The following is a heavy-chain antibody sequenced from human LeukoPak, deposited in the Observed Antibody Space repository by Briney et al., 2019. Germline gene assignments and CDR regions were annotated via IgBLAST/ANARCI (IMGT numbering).Heavy chain of an antibody. CDR3: ARDLVGYYYDSSGYYQIDY. CDR1: GYTFTAYS. V-gene: IGHV1-2*02. Sequence: ASVKVSCKASGYTFTAYSMHWVRQAPGQGLEWMGWINPNSGGTNYAQKFQGRVTMTRDTSITTAYMELSRLRSDDTAVYYCARDLVGYYYDSSGYYQIDYWGQGTLVTVSS. CDR2: INPNSGGT. D-gene: IGHD3-22*01. J-gene: IGHJ4*02.